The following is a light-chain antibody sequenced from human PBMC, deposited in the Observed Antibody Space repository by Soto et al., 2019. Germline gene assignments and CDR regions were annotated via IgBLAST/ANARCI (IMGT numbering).Light chain of an antibody. CDR1: SSDVGSYNL. CDR3: CSYAGSRVV. CDR2: EGS. J-gene: IGLJ2*01. V-gene: IGLV2-23*01. Sequence: QSVLTQPAPVSGSPGQSITISCTGTSSDVGSYNLVSWYQQHPGKAPKLMIYEGSKRPSGVSNRFSGSKSGNMASLTISGLQAEDEADYYCCSYAGSRVVFGGGTKVTVL.